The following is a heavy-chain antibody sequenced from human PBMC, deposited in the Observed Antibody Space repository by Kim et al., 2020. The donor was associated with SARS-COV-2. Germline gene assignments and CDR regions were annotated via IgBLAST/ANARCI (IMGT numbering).Heavy chain of an antibody. J-gene: IGHJ4*02. CDR1: GYTFTGYY. CDR2: INPNSGGT. CDR3: ARVRAVEWGYYFDY. Sequence: ASVKVSCKASGYTFTGYYMHWVRQAPGQGLEWMGWINPNSGGTNYAQKFQGRVTMTRDTSISTAYMELSRLRSDDTAVYYCARVRAVEWGYYFDYWGQGTLVTVSS. V-gene: IGHV1-2*02. D-gene: IGHD6-19*01.